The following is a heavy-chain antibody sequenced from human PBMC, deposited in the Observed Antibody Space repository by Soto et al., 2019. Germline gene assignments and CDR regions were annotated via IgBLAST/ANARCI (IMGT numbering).Heavy chain of an antibody. V-gene: IGHV3-33*08. CDR3: AREESYKNGMDV. J-gene: IGHJ6*02. D-gene: IGHD1-20*01. CDR2: IWYDGSNK. Sequence: PWGSLRLSCAASGFTFSSYGMHWVRQAPGKGLEWVAVIWYDGSNKYYADSVKGRFTISRDNSKNTLYLQMNSLRAEDTAVYYCAREESYKNGMDVWGQGTTVTVSS. CDR1: GFTFSSYG.